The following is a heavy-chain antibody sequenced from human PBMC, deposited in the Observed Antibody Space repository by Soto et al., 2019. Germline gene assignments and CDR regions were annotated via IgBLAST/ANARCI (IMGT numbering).Heavy chain of an antibody. CDR1: GYSISSGYY. Sequence: SETLSLTCAVSGYSISSGYYWGWIRQPPGKGLEWIGSIYHSGSTYYNPSLKSRVTISVDTSKNQFSLKLSSVTAADTAVYYCARGRPGEGAFDIWGQGTMVTVSS. J-gene: IGHJ3*02. V-gene: IGHV4-38-2*01. CDR2: IYHSGST. D-gene: IGHD4-17*01. CDR3: ARGRPGEGAFDI.